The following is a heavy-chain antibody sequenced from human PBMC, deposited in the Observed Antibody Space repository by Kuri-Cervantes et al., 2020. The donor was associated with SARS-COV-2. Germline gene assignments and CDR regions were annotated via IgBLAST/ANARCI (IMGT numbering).Heavy chain of an antibody. CDR2: IIPLLGTT. V-gene: IGHV1-69*04. CDR1: GGTFSSYA. D-gene: IGHD2-2*01. Sequence: SVKVSCKASGGTFSSYAVTWVRQVPGQGLEWMGRIIPLLGTTIYAEKFRGRVTLTADRSTNTAYMELSSLRSEDTAVYYCARPYCSITTCYDGTFDSWGQGTLVTVSS. CDR3: ARPYCSITTCYDGTFDS. J-gene: IGHJ4*02.